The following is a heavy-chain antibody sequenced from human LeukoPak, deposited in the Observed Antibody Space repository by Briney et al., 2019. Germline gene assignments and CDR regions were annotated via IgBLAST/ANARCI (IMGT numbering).Heavy chain of an antibody. Sequence: PSETLSLTCTVSGGSISSSSYYWGWIRQPPGKGLEWIGSIYYSGSTYYNPSLKSRVTISVDTSKNQFSLKLSSVTAADTAVYYCARQGHSSGWYVAVSDYWGQGTLVTVSS. CDR1: GGSISSSSYY. CDR3: ARQGHSSGWYVAVSDY. V-gene: IGHV4-39*01. CDR2: IYYSGST. D-gene: IGHD6-19*01. J-gene: IGHJ4*02.